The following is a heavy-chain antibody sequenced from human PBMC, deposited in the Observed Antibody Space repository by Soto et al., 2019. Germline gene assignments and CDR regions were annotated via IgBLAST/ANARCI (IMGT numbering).Heavy chain of an antibody. Sequence: GGSLRLSCAASGFTFSDYYMSWIRQAPGKGLEWVSYISSSGSTIYYADSVKGRFTISRDNAKNSLYLQMSSLRAEDTAVYYCARVVRPTYYYGSGSYYIDYWGQGTLVTVSS. V-gene: IGHV3-11*01. CDR2: ISSSGSTI. CDR3: ARVVRPTYYYGSGSYYIDY. D-gene: IGHD3-10*01. CDR1: GFTFSDYY. J-gene: IGHJ4*02.